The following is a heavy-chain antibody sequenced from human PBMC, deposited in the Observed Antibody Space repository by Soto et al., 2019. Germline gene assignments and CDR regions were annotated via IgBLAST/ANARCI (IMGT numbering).Heavy chain of an antibody. CDR3: TAGQVAGTRDY. D-gene: IGHD6-19*01. CDR1: GFTFSNAW. V-gene: IGHV3-15*01. CDR2: IKSKTDGGTT. J-gene: IGHJ4*02. Sequence: GSLRLSCAASGFTFSNAWMSWVRQPPGKGLEWVGRIKSKTDGGTTDYVAPVKGRFIISRDDSKNMVYLQMNSLKTEDTAMYYCTAGQVAGTRDYWGQGTLVTVSS.